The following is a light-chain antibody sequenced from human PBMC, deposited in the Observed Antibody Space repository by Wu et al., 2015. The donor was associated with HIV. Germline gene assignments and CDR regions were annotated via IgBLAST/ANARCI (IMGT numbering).Light chain of an antibody. CDR3: QQYNNWPWT. CDR2: DAS. Sequence: EIVMTQSPATLSVSPGERATLSCRASQSVSSNLAWFQQKPGQAPRLLIYDASTTYTGIPARIRGSGSGTEFTLTISSLQSEDFAVYYCQQYNNWPWTFGQGTKVEIK. J-gene: IGKJ1*01. CDR1: QSVSSN. V-gene: IGKV3-15*01.